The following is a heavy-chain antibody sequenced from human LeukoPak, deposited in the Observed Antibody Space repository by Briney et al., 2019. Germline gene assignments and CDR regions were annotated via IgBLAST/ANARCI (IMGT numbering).Heavy chain of an antibody. V-gene: IGHV1-69*05. J-gene: IGHJ4*02. CDR1: GGTFSSYA. D-gene: IGHD1-26*01. CDR2: IIPIFGTA. Sequence: SVKLSCKASGGTFSSYAISWGRQAPGQRREWMGRIIPIFGTANSAQKFQGRVTVTTAESTTPAYMCLCSRTSGDPTAQYCARQVGASDYWGQGTLVSVSS. CDR3: ARQVGASDY.